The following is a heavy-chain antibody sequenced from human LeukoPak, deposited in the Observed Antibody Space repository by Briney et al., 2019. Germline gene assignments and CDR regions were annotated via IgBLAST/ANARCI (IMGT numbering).Heavy chain of an antibody. D-gene: IGHD2-8*02. CDR1: GYTFTGYY. V-gene: IGHV1-2*02. CDR2: INPNSGGT. Sequence: ASVKVSCKASGYTFTGYYMHWVRQAPGQGLEWMGWINPNSGGTNYAQKFQGRVTMTRDTSISTAYMELSRLRSDDTAVYYCAREDTLWYYFDYXGQGTLVTVSX. J-gene: IGHJ4*02. CDR3: AREDTLWYYFDY.